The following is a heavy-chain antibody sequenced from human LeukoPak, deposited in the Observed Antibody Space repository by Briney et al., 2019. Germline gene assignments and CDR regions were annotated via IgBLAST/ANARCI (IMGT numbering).Heavy chain of an antibody. Sequence: GGSLRLSCAASGFTFSSYGMHWVRQAPGKGLEWVAVISYDGSNKYYADSVKGRFTISRDNSKNTLYLQMNSLRAEDTAVYYCAKDRDWNYDFWSGYMDYWGQGTLVTVSS. V-gene: IGHV3-30*18. J-gene: IGHJ4*02. D-gene: IGHD3-3*01. CDR2: ISYDGSNK. CDR3: AKDRDWNYDFWSGYMDY. CDR1: GFTFSSYG.